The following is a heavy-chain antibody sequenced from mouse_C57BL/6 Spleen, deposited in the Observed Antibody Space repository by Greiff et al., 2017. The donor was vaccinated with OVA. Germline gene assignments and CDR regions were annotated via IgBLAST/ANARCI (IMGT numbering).Heavy chain of an antibody. CDR2: INPSSGYT. V-gene: IGHV1-4*01. CDR3: TRCGGYYAWFAC. CDR1: GYTFTSYT. J-gene: IGHJ3*01. Sequence: QVQLQQSGAELVKPGASVKLSCKASGYTFTSYTMHWVKQRPGQGLEWIGYINPSSGYTKYNQKFKNKATLTADKSSSTAYMQLSRLTSEDSADYYCTRCGGYYAWFACWGKGTLVTVSA. D-gene: IGHD2-3*01.